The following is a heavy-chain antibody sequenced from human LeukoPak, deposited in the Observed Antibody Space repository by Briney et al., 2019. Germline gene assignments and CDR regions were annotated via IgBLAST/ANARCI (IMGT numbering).Heavy chain of an antibody. CDR2: IDPSDSYT. V-gene: IGHV5-10-1*01. Sequence: GASLQISCKGSGSSFTSYWISWVRQVPGKGLEWMGRIDPSDSYTNYSPSFQGHVTISADKSISTAYLQWSSLKASDTAMYYCARLEYCTNGVCSIDYWGQGTLVTVSS. D-gene: IGHD2-8*01. CDR3: ARLEYCTNGVCSIDY. CDR1: GSSFTSYW. J-gene: IGHJ4*02.